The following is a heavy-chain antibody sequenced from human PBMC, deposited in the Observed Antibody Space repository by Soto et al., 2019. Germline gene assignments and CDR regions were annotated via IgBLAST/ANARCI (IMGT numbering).Heavy chain of an antibody. D-gene: IGHD3-16*01. J-gene: IGHJ4*02. V-gene: IGHV3-9*01. Sequence: DVQLVESGGGLVQPGRSLRLSCAASGFTFDDYAMHWVRQAPGKGLEWVSGISWNSGSIGYADSVKGRFTISRDNAKNSLYLQMNSLRAEDTALYYCAKDIGGGGGSGGSYYFDYWGQGTLVTVSS. CDR1: GFTFDDYA. CDR2: ISWNSGSI. CDR3: AKDIGGGGGSGGSYYFDY.